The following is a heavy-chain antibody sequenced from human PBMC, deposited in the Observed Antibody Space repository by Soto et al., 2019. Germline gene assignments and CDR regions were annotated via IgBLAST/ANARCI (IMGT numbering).Heavy chain of an antibody. D-gene: IGHD6-19*01. V-gene: IGHV4-59*01. Sequence: PAETLSLTCSVSGASIRTYFCIFIRQPPGKGLEWIGYISYSGSTTYYNPSLKSRVTMSADTSKNQFSLRLNSVTAADTAVYYCAALYSSGWYVLFWGQGTLVTVSS. CDR1: GASIRTYF. CDR3: AALYSSGWYVLF. J-gene: IGHJ4*02. CDR2: ISYSGST.